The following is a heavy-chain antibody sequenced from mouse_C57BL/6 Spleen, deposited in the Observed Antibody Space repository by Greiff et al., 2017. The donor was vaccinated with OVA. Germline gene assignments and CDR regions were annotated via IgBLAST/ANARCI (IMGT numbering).Heavy chain of an antibody. CDR3: VRDGSRGDAMDY. Sequence: EVQLQESGGGLVQPKGSLKLSCAASGFSFNTYAMNWVRQAPGKGLEWVARIRSKSNNYATYYADSVKDRFTISRDDSESMLYLQMNNLKTEDTAMYDCVRDGSRGDAMDYWGQGTSVTVSS. CDR1: GFSFNTYA. D-gene: IGHD1-1*01. CDR2: IRSKSNNYAT. V-gene: IGHV10-1*01. J-gene: IGHJ4*01.